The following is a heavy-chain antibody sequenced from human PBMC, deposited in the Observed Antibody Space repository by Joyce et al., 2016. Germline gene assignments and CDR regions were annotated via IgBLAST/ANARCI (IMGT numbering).Heavy chain of an antibody. CDR2: IFPYDSDI. CDR1: GYNFTTSW. D-gene: IGHD4-23*01. V-gene: IGHV5-51*01. Sequence: EVQLVQSGAEVKESGKSLKISCQGSGYNFTTSWIDWVLQMPGKGLEWIGFIFPYDSDIRYSPSFQGQVTMSADTSINTAYLQWSSLKASDTAIYYCARRTVGHTLFDFWGQGTLVTVSS. J-gene: IGHJ4*02. CDR3: ARRTVGHTLFDF.